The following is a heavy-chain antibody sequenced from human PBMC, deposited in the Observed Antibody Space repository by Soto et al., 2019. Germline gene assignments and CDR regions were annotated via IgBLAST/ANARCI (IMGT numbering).Heavy chain of an antibody. CDR1: GGSFSAYY. J-gene: IGHJ6*02. V-gene: IGHV4-34*12. CDR2: IIHSESS. CDR3: ARQRPTDGRWEFANYYGMDV. D-gene: IGHD1-26*01. Sequence: SETLSLTCAVYGGSFSAYYWSWVRQPPGKGLEWIGEIIHSESSKYNPSLKSRVTISVDTSKNQFSLKLSSVTAADTAVYYCARQRPTDGRWEFANYYGMDVWGQGTPVTVSS.